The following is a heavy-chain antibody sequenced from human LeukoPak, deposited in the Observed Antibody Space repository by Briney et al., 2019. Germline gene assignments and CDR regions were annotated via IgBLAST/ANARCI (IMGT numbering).Heavy chain of an antibody. Sequence: PGGSLRLSCAASGFTFSSYEMNWVRQAPGKGLEWGSYISSSGSTIYYADSVKGRFTISRDNAKNSLYLQMNSLRAEDKAVYYCARDVHTDTGYFDYWGQGTLVTVSS. J-gene: IGHJ4*02. CDR1: GFTFSSYE. CDR3: ARDVHTDTGYFDY. D-gene: IGHD6-6*01. V-gene: IGHV3-48*03. CDR2: ISSSGSTI.